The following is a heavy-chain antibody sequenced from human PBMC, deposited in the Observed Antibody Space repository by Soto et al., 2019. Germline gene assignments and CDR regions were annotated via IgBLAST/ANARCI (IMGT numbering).Heavy chain of an antibody. CDR3: ARWRRAARATCHGMDD. CDR1: GGSISSSSYY. J-gene: IGHJ6*02. Sequence: SETLSLTCTVSGGSISSSSYYWGWIRQPPGKGLEWIGSMYYSGSTYYNPSLKSRVTISVDTSKNQFSLKLRSVTAADTAVYYCARWRRAARATCHGMDDWGQGTTVTVSS. D-gene: IGHD1-26*01. V-gene: IGHV4-39*01. CDR2: MYYSGST.